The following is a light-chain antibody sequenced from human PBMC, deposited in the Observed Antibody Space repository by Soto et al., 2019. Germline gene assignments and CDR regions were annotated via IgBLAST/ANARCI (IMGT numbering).Light chain of an antibody. CDR3: SSFKGTNSFV. CDR1: SSDVGGYNY. CDR2: EVN. J-gene: IGLJ1*01. V-gene: IGLV2-8*01. Sequence: QSVLTQPPSASGSPVQSVAISCTGTSSDVGGYNYVSWYQQHPGKAPKLMIYEVNKRPSGVPDRFSGSKSGNTASLTVSGLQADVEAKYYCSSFKGTNSFVLGTGNKVTVL.